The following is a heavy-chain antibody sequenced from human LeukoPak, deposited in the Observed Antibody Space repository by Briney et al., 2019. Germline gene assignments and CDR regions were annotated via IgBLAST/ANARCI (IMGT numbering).Heavy chain of an antibody. D-gene: IGHD3-10*01. V-gene: IGHV1-69*01. CDR1: GGTFSSYA. J-gene: IGHJ6*02. Sequence: ASVKASYKASGGTFSSYAISWVRQAPGQGLEWMGGIIPIFGTANYAQKFQGRVTITADESTSTAYMELSSLRSEDTAVYYCATGSGSPLYYYGMDVWGQGTTVTVSS. CDR2: IIPIFGTA. CDR3: ATGSGSPLYYYGMDV.